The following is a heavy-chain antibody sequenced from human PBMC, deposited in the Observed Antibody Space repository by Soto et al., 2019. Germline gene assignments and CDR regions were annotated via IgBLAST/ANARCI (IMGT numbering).Heavy chain of an antibody. D-gene: IGHD2-15*01. CDR2: ISGYSGDT. Sequence: DSVKVSCKSSVYPFTAYGISWVRHAPGQGLEWLGWISGYSGDTNYAQNFQGRVTVTADTSTSTAYMELGSLTSDDTAVYYCAKIHAIGVAGFETWGQGTMV. V-gene: IGHV1-18*01. J-gene: IGHJ3*02. CDR3: AKIHAIGVAGFET. CDR1: VYPFTAYG.